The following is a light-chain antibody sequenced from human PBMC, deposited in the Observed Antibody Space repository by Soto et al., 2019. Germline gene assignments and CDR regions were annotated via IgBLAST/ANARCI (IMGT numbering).Light chain of an antibody. CDR1: QSIRSN. CDR2: GAS. J-gene: IGKJ4*01. V-gene: IGKV3-15*01. CDR3: HQYNMCPPLI. Sequence: DMERTQYPDSLTASRGESAYLSCRSSQSIRSNLAWYQQKPGQAPRLLIYGASTRATGIPARFSGSGSGTECTLTISCLHSEDFAVYYCHQYNMCPPLIFGGGTKVDIK.